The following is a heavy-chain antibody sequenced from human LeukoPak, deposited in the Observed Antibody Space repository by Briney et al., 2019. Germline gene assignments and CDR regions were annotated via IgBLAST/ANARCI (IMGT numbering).Heavy chain of an antibody. CDR3: ARDNKGSGSSYWYFDL. D-gene: IGHD1-26*01. CDR1: GFTFSSYS. CDR2: ISSSSSYI. J-gene: IGHJ2*01. V-gene: IGHV3-21*01. Sequence: GGSLRLSCAASGFTFSSYSMNWVRQAPGKGLEWVSFISSSSSYIYYADSVKGRFTISRDNAKNSLYLQMNSLRAEDTAVYYCARDNKGSGSSYWYFDLWGRGTLVTVSS.